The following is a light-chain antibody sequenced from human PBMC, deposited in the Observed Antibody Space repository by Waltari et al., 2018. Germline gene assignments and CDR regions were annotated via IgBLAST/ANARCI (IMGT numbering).Light chain of an antibody. CDR3: SSYTSSGTLRI. CDR2: DVT. Sequence: QSVLTQPASVSGSPGQSITISCTGTHSDVGGYNYVSWYHQYPGKAPRLMLYDVTNRPSWVSNRISSSKSGNTAALTISGLQAEDEADYYGSSYTSSGTLRIFGGGTKVTAL. J-gene: IGLJ2*01. CDR1: HSDVGGYNY. V-gene: IGLV2-14*01.